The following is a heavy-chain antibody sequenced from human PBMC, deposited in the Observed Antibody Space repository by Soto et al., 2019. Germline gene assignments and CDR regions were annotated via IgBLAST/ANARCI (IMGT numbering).Heavy chain of an antibody. J-gene: IGHJ4*02. Sequence: SETLSLTCTVSGGSISSYYWSWIRQPPGKVLEWIGYIYYSGSTNYNPSLKSRVTISVDTSKNQLSLKLSSVTAADTAVYYCASRYRRAFAYPGQGTLVTVSS. D-gene: IGHD1-1*01. CDR3: ASRYRRAFAY. V-gene: IGHV4-59*08. CDR2: IYYSGST. CDR1: GGSISSYY.